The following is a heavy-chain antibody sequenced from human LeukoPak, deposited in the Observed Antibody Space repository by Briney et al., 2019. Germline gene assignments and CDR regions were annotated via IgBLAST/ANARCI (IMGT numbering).Heavy chain of an antibody. CDR2: IYYSGST. V-gene: IGHV4-30-4*07. J-gene: IGHJ4*02. CDR1: GGSISSGGYS. CDR3: ARGDEVGGNDY. D-gene: IGHD3-3*01. Sequence: SETLSLTCAVSGGSISSGGYSWSWIRQPPGKGLEWIGYIYYSGSTYYNPSLKSRVTISVDTSKNQFSLQLNSVTPEDTAVYYCARGDEVGGNDYWGQGTLVTVSS.